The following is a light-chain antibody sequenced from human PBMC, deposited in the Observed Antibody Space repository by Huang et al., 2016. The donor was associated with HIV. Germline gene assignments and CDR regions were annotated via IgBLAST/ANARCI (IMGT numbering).Light chain of an antibody. V-gene: IGKV3-15*01. CDR2: GAS. Sequence: VMTQSPATLSVSPGERATLSSRASESILRNLAWYQQRPGQPPRLLIFGASVRLPGIPDRFRGSGSGTEFSLTISSLQSEDFAVYYCQQYNKWPPYTYGQGTKLEIK. CDR1: ESILRN. J-gene: IGKJ2*01. CDR3: QQYNKWPPYT.